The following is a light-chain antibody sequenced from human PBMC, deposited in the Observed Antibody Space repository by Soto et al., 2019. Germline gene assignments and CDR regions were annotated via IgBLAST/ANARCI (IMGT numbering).Light chain of an antibody. Sequence: DIQLTQSPSFLSASLGDRVTITCRASQGINTFLAWYQQKPGKAPNLLFYAASSLQTGVPSRFSGSGSGTAFTLTIRSLQPEDFATYYCQQLNRYPYTFGQGTKLQIK. CDR2: AAS. CDR3: QQLNRYPYT. CDR1: QGINTF. J-gene: IGKJ2*01. V-gene: IGKV1-9*01.